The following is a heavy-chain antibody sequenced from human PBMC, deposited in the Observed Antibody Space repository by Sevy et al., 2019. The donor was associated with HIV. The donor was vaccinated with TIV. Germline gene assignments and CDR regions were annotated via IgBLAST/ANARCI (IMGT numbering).Heavy chain of an antibody. Sequence: GGSLRLSCAASGFSFSSYGMHWVRQAPGKGLEWMSYIQYDGSNKDYADSVKGRFTISRDNSKNTLYLKMNGLRVEDTAFFYCGKEGGGEGGDHWGQGTLVTVSS. CDR3: GKEGGGEGGDH. D-gene: IGHD2-21*01. J-gene: IGHJ4*02. CDR2: IQYDGSNK. V-gene: IGHV3-30*02. CDR1: GFSFSSYG.